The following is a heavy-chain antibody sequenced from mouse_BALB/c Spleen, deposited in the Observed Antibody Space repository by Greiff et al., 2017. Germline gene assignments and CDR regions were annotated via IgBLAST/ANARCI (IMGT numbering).Heavy chain of an antibody. CDR3: ARWGFITTAPYAMDD. Sequence: DVMLVESGGGLVQPGGSRTLSCAASGFTFSSFGMHWVRQAPEKGLEWVAYISSGSSTIYYADTVTGRFTISSDNPKNTLFRQMTSLRSEATAMYYCARWGFITTAPYAMDDWGQGTSVTVSS. CDR2: ISSGSSTI. V-gene: IGHV5-17*02. D-gene: IGHD1-2*01. J-gene: IGHJ4*01. CDR1: GFTFSSFG.